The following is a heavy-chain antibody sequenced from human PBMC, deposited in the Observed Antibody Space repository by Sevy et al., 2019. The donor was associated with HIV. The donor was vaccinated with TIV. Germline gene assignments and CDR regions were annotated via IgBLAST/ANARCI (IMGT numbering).Heavy chain of an antibody. J-gene: IGHJ4*02. Sequence: SETLSLTCAVYGGSFSGYYWSWIRQPPGKGLEWIGEINHSGSTNYNPSLKSRVTISVDTSKNQFSLKLSSVTAADTAVYYCASWEYYYDSSGYYHDLDYWGQGTLVTVSS. CDR2: INHSGST. V-gene: IGHV4-34*01. CDR1: GGSFSGYY. D-gene: IGHD3-22*01. CDR3: ASWEYYYDSSGYYHDLDY.